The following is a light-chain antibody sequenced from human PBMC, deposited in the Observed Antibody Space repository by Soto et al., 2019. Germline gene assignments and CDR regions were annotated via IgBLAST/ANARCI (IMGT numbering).Light chain of an antibody. CDR1: QSISSW. V-gene: IGKV1-5*03. J-gene: IGKJ2*01. CDR3: QQYNSAYT. Sequence: DIQMTQSPSTLSASVGDRFTITCRASQSISSWLAWYQQKPGKAPKLLIYKASSLESGVPSRFSGSGSGTEFTLTISSLQPDDFATYYCQQYNSAYTFGQGTKVDIK. CDR2: KAS.